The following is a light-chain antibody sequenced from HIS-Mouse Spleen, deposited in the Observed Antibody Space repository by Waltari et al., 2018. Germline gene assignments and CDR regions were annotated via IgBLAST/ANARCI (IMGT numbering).Light chain of an antibody. CDR3: SSYTSSSTLV. CDR1: SSDVGGSTQ. Sequence: QSALTQPASVSGSPGQSITISCTGTSSDVGGSTQVSRYQQHAGKAPKLMIYDVSNRPSGVSNRFSGSKSGNTASLTISGLQAEDEADYYCSSYTSSSTLVFGGGTKLTVL. CDR2: DVS. V-gene: IGLV2-14*03. J-gene: IGLJ3*02.